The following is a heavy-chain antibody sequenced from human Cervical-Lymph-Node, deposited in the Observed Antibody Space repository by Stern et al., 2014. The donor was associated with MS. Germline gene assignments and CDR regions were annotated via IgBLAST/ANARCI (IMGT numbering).Heavy chain of an antibody. CDR3: ARELDDFWTGYYL. CDR1: GYSFTGYF. Sequence: QVQLVQSGAEVKKPGASVKVSCKASGYSFTGYFMHWLRQAPGQGLEWLGWIHPNSGDTTYARKVQGRVTMTRDTSITTAYMELTRLRSDDTAVYYCARELDDFWTGYYLWGQGTLVTVSS. CDR2: IHPNSGDT. V-gene: IGHV1-2*02. J-gene: IGHJ4*02. D-gene: IGHD3/OR15-3a*01.